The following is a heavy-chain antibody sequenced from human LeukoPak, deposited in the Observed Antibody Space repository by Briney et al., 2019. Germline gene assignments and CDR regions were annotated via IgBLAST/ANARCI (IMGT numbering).Heavy chain of an antibody. V-gene: IGHV4-4*02. D-gene: IGHD3-10*01. CDR2: VSHSGST. CDR3: ARRASWFGELCEFDY. CDR1: GDSINYINR. J-gene: IGHJ4*02. Sequence: SGTLSLTFAVSGDSINYINRWIWVRQAPGKGLEWIAEVSHSGSTNYNPSLKSRATISVDLSKNQFSLNLTSVTAADTAVYYCARRASWFGELCEFDYWGQGTLATVSS.